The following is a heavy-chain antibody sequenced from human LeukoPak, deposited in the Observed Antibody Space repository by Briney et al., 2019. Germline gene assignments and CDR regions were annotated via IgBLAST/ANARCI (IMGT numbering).Heavy chain of an antibody. CDR3: ARVSGWFGELLYSD. CDR1: GFTFSSYW. V-gene: IGHV3-7*01. D-gene: IGHD3-10*01. J-gene: IGHJ4*02. Sequence: GGSLRLSCAASGFTFSSYWMSWVRQAPGKGLEWVANIKQDGSEKYYVDSVKGRFTISRDNAKNSLYLQMNSLRAEDTAVYYCARVSGWFGELLYSDWGQGTLVTVSS. CDR2: IKQDGSEK.